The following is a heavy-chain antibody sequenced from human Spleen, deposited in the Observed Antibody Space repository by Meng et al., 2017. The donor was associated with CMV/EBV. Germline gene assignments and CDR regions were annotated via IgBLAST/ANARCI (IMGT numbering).Heavy chain of an antibody. J-gene: IGHJ4*02. CDR3: ARVRYTYDLN. D-gene: IGHD5-18*01. Sequence: GGSLRLSCAASGFTFRTYTMNWVRQVPGKGLEWVSCISSSSNYIYYIDSVKGRFTISRDNAKNSLYLKMNSLRAEDTAVYYCARVRYTYDLNWGQGTLVTVSS. V-gene: IGHV3-21*04. CDR1: GFTFRTYT. CDR2: ISSSSNYI.